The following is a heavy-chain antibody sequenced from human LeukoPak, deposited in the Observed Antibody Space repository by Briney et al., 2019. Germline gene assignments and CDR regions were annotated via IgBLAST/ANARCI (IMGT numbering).Heavy chain of an antibody. D-gene: IGHD2-21*01. CDR2: ISYDGSNK. CDR3: ARGWHNYYYGMDV. CDR1: GFTFSSYA. J-gene: IGHJ6*02. Sequence: PGRSLRLSCAASGFTFSSYAMHWVRQAPGKGLEWVAVISYDGSNKYYADSVKGRFTISRDNSKNTLYLQMNSLRAEDTAVYYCARGWHNYYYGMDVWGQGTTVTVSS. V-gene: IGHV3-30-3*01.